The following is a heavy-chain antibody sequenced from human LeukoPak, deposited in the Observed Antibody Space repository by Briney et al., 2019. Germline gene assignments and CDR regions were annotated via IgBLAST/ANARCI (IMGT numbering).Heavy chain of an antibody. CDR2: INHSGST. CDR3: ASFDYDSSGQSDH. CDR1: GGSFSGYY. Sequence: SETLSLTCALYGGSFSGYYWSWIRQPPGKGLEWIGEINHSGSTNYNPALKSRVSISVDTSKNQFSLKLSSVSVADTAVYYCASFDYDSSGQSDHWGQGTMVTVSS. D-gene: IGHD3-22*01. J-gene: IGHJ3*01. V-gene: IGHV4-34*01.